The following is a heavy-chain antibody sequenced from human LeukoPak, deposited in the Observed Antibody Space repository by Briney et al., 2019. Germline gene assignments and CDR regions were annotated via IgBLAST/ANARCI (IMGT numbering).Heavy chain of an antibody. Sequence: PGGSLRLSCAASGFTFSPYALTWVRQVPGKGLEWVSAITTSGDNTYYADSVKGRFTISRDNSKNTLYLQMNSLRAEDTAVYYCAKGIGLWSVGWFDPWGQGTLVTVSS. D-gene: IGHD3-3*01. CDR3: AKGIGLWSVGWFDP. CDR2: ITTSGDNT. V-gene: IGHV3-23*01. J-gene: IGHJ5*02. CDR1: GFTFSPYA.